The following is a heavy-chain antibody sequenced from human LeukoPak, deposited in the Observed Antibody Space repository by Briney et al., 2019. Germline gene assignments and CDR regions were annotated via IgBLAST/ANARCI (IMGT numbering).Heavy chain of an antibody. J-gene: IGHJ3*02. D-gene: IGHD3-10*01. Sequence: GGSLRLSCAASGFSFSDYDMSWVRQAPGKGLEWVAVISYDGSNKYYADSVKGRFTISRDNSKNTLYLQMNSLRAEDTAVYYCARDSGSLWFGELSAFDIWGQGTMVTVSS. V-gene: IGHV3-30*03. CDR1: GFSFSDYD. CDR2: ISYDGSNK. CDR3: ARDSGSLWFGELSAFDI.